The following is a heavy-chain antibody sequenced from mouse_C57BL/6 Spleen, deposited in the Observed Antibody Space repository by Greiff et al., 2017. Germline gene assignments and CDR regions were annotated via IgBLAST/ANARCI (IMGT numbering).Heavy chain of an antibody. D-gene: IGHD3-2*02. CDR3: TLGQLRLQVDY. J-gene: IGHJ2*01. CDR2: IDPEDGDT. CDR1: GFNIKDYY. V-gene: IGHV14-1*01. Sequence: EVQLQQSGAELVRPGASVKLSCTASGFNIKDYYMHWVKQRPEQGLEWIGRIDPEDGDTESAPKFQGKATMTADTSSNTAYLQLSSLTSEDTAVYYCTLGQLRLQVDYWGQGTTLTVSS.